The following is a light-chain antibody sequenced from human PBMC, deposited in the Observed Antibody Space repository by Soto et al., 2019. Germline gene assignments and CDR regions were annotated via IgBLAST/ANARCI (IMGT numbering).Light chain of an antibody. CDR2: VNSDGSH. CDR3: QTWGTGFRV. V-gene: IGLV4-69*01. CDR1: SGHKKYA. Sequence: VVTQSPSASASLGASVKLTCTLSSGHKKYAIAWHQQQPQKGPRYLMNVNSDGSHSKGDGIPDRFSGSSSGTERYLIISSLQSEDEADYYCQTWGTGFRVFGGGTKLTVL. J-gene: IGLJ3*02.